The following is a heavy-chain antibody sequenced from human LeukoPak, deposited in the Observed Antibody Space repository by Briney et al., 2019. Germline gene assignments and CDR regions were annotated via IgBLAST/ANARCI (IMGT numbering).Heavy chain of an antibody. CDR1: GDSVSINSGG. V-gene: IGHV6-1*01. CDR3: ARGQTGSGRIFDY. CDR2: TYNRSKCYN. Sequence: SPALSLTSAISGDSVSINSGGWDWVRQSPSRGLEWLGRTYNRSKCYNDYAEFVKGRITINPDTSNNQFSLQLNSVTPEDTGVYFCARGQTGSGRIFDYWGQGTLVTVSS. D-gene: IGHD2-15*01. J-gene: IGHJ4*02.